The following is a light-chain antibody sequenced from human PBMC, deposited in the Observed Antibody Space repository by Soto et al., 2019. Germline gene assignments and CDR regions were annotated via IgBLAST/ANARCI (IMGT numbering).Light chain of an antibody. Sequence: EIVLTQSPGTLSLSPGERATLSCRASQSVSSSYLAWYQQKPGQAPRLLIYGASSRATGIPDRFSGSGSRTDFTLTISRLEPEDFAVYYCQQYGSSPPGFGQGTKVEIK. CDR1: QSVSSSY. J-gene: IGKJ1*01. CDR2: GAS. V-gene: IGKV3-20*01. CDR3: QQYGSSPPG.